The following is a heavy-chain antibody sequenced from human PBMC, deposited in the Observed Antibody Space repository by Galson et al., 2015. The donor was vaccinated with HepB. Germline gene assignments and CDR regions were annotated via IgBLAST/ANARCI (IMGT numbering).Heavy chain of an antibody. CDR1: GFAFDSHA. CDR3: AKGYGLFDT. D-gene: IGHD5-18*01. Sequence: LRLSCAASGFAFDSHAMSWVRQAPGRGLEWISGITGKGDSTFYADSVKGRFTVSKDNSNNMLYLQMNSLRAEDAGLYFCAKGYGLFDTWGQGILVTVSS. CDR2: ITGKGDST. J-gene: IGHJ5*02. V-gene: IGHV3-23*01.